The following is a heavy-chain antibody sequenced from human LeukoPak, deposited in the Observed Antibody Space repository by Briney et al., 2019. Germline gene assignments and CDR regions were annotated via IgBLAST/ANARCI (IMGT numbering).Heavy chain of an antibody. CDR2: IFYSGGT. CDR3: ARDISGGSHVFDL. J-gene: IGHJ3*01. D-gene: IGHD3-3*02. V-gene: IGHV4-59*08. Sequence: SETLSLTCTVSGGPISGYYWNWIRQPPGKGLEWIGSIFYSGGTNYNPSLESRVTISVDSSKNQFSLQLNSVTAADTAVYYCARDISGGSHVFDLWGQGTMVTVSS. CDR1: GGPISGYY.